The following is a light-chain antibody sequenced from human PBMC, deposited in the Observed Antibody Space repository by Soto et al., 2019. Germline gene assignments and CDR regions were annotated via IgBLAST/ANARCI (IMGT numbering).Light chain of an antibody. V-gene: IGKV3-11*01. CDR1: QSVSSY. CDR2: DAS. J-gene: IGKJ3*01. CDR3: HQRSNWPP. Sequence: EIVLTQSPATLSLSPGERATLSCRASQSVSSYLAWYQQKPGQAPRLLIYDASNRATGIPARFSGSGSGTDFTLTISSLEPDVFSVYCCHQRSNWPPFGPGTKVDIK.